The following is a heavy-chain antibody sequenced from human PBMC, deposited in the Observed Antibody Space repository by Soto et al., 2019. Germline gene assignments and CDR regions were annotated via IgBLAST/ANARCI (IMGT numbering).Heavy chain of an antibody. D-gene: IGHD6-6*01. CDR2: INPSGGST. J-gene: IGHJ6*02. Sequence: QVQLAQAGAEVKKPGASVKGSCKASVYTFTSSYMHWVRQAPGQGLEWMGVINPSGGSTSYTQKFQGRVTMARGTSTSTVYMELSSPKSEDMAVYYCARNFDYSSSSRMYYDGMDVLGQGPTVTVSS. V-gene: IGHV1-46*01. CDR1: VYTFTSSY. CDR3: ARNFDYSSSSRMYYDGMDV.